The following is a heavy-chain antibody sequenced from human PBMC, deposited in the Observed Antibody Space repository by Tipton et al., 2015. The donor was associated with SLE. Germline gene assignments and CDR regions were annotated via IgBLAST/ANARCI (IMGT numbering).Heavy chain of an antibody. CDR3: ARAIRFFDP. CDR1: GGSISSGGYY. Sequence: LRLSCTVSGGSISSGGYYWSWIRQHPGKGLEWIGYIYNLGNTYYNPSLKSRLAISIDTSKNQFSLKLTSVTAADTAVYYCARAIRFFDPWGQGALVTVSS. D-gene: IGHD2-2*02. V-gene: IGHV4-31*02. J-gene: IGHJ5*02. CDR2: IYNLGNT.